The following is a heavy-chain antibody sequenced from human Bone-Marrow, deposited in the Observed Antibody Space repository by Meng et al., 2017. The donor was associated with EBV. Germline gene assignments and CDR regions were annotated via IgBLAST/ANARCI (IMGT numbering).Heavy chain of an antibody. D-gene: IGHD5-24*01. Sequence: QVQLQESGPGRVKPSETLSLTCTVSGGSVSSGSYYWSWIRQPPGKGLEWIGYIYYSGSTNYNPSLKSRVTISVDTSKNQFSLKLSSVTAADTAVYYCARRRLQFGYFDYWGQGTLVTVSS. CDR3: ARRRLQFGYFDY. CDR2: IYYSGST. V-gene: IGHV4-61*01. J-gene: IGHJ4*02. CDR1: GGSVSSGSYY.